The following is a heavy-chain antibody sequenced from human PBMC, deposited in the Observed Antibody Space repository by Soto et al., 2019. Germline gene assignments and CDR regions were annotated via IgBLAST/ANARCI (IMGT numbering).Heavy chain of an antibody. CDR3: AVRKTGSFFDY. V-gene: IGHV3-23*01. J-gene: IGHJ4*02. CDR2: ISGSGGST. Sequence: GGSLRLSCAASGFTFSTYAMSWVRQAPGKGLEWVSAISGSGGSTYYTDSVKGRFTISRDNSKNTLYLQMNSLRAEDTAVYYCAVRKTGSFFDYWGQGTMVTVSS. CDR1: GFTFSTYA. D-gene: IGHD1-26*01.